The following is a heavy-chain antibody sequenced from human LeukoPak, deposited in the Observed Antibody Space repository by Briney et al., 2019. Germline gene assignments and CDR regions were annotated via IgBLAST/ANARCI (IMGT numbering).Heavy chain of an antibody. J-gene: IGHJ5*02. V-gene: IGHV4-4*02. CDR2: IYHSGST. CDR1: GGSISSSNW. CDR3: VRDEAAAGSRWFDP. D-gene: IGHD6-13*01. Sequence: SETLSLTCAVSGGSISSSNWWSWVRQPPGKGLEWIGEIYHSGSTNYNPCLKSRVTISVDKSKNQFSLKLSSVTAADTAVYYCVRDEAAAGSRWFDPWGQGTLVTVSS.